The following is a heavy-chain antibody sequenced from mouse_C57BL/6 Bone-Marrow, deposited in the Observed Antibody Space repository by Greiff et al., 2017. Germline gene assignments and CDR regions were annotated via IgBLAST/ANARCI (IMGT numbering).Heavy chain of an antibody. D-gene: IGHD3-2*02. Sequence: VQVVESGAELARPGASVKLSCKASGYTFTSYGISWVKQRTGQGLEWIGEIYPRSGNTYYNEKFKGKATLTADKSSSTAYMELRSLTSEDSAVYFCARQLRLRFAYCGQGTLVTVSA. CDR1: GYTFTSYG. CDR2: IYPRSGNT. V-gene: IGHV1-81*01. CDR3: ARQLRLRFAY. J-gene: IGHJ3*01.